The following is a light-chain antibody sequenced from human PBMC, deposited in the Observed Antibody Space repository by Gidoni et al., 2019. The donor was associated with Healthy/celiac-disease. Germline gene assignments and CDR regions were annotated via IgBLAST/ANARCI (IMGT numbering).Light chain of an antibody. V-gene: IGKV1-39*01. J-gene: IGKJ5*01. CDR2: AAS. CDR1: QSISSY. CDR3: QQSYSTPRIT. Sequence: DIQMTQSPSSLSASVGDRVTITCRASQSISSYLNWYQQKPGKAPKPLIYAASSLQSGVPPRFSGSGSGTDFTLTISSLQPEDFATYYCQQSYSTPRITFGQGTRLEIK.